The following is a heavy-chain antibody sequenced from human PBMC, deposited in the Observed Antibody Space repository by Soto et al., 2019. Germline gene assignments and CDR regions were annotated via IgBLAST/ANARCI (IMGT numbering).Heavy chain of an antibody. CDR3: AVAAVREILTEQSSGMAV. V-gene: IGHV1-69*13. CDR2: IMPTVDSA. J-gene: IGHJ6*02. D-gene: IGHD3-10*01. CDR1: GVTLSDYA. Sequence: SGKVSCKASGVTLSDYAVSWVRQARGQGLEWMGGIMPTVDSANYAQKFQGRLTITADESTSTANMELSSLTSDDTAIYYCAVAAVREILTEQSSGMAVWGQGTTVPVSS.